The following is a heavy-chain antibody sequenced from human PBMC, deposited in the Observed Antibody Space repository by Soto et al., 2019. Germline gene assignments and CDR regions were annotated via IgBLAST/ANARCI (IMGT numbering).Heavy chain of an antibody. CDR3: VRSHDHFGLDV. CDR2: IWYDGSTK. J-gene: IGHJ6*02. CDR1: VFTFRIFG. D-gene: IGHD3-10*01. V-gene: IGHV3-33*01. Sequence: SLRLSYSLSVFTFRIFGMHWFRQAPGKGLEGVAVIWYDGSTKYYAYSVKCRFTTNRDNSHNTLYLALNRLRARDRAIYYCVRSHDHFGLDVWGRWTKVTVSS.